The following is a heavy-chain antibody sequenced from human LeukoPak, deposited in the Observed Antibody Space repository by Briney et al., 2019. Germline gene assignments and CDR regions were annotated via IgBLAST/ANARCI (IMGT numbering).Heavy chain of an antibody. J-gene: IGHJ5*02. Sequence: SQTLSLTCTVSGGSISSTGYYWTWIRQPAGKGLEWIGHIDNSGSTNCNPSLKSRVTISVDTSKNQFSLNLTSVTAADTAVYYCARHVGGLRLNWFDPWGQGTLVTVSS. V-gene: IGHV4-61*09. CDR1: GGSISSTGYY. CDR3: ARHVGGLRLNWFDP. D-gene: IGHD3-16*01. CDR2: IDNSGST.